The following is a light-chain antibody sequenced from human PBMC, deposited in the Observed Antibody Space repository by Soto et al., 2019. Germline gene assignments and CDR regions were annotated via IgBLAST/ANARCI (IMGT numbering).Light chain of an antibody. CDR2: EVS. CDR1: SSDVGGYNY. CDR3: SSYAGSNNPVI. Sequence: QSALTQPPSASGSPGQSVTISSTGTSSDVGGYNYVSWYQQHPGKAPKFLIFEVSRRPSGVPDRFSGSKSGNTASLTVSGLQADDEADYYCSSYAGSNNPVIFGGGTQLTVL. J-gene: IGLJ2*01. V-gene: IGLV2-8*01.